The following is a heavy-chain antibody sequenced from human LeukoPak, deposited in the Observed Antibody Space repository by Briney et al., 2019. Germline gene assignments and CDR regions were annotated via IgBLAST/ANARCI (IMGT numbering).Heavy chain of an antibody. V-gene: IGHV1-2*02. D-gene: IGHD2-15*01. CDR1: GFTFSGYY. CDR3: ARDLYCSGGSCYYYGMDV. J-gene: IGHJ6*02. CDR2: INPNSGGT. Sequence: ASVKVSCKASGFTFSGYYIHWVRQAPGQGLEWMGWINPNSGGTNYAQKFQGRVTMTRDTSISTAYMELSRLRSDDTAVYYCARDLYCSGGSCYYYGMDVWGQGTTVTVSS.